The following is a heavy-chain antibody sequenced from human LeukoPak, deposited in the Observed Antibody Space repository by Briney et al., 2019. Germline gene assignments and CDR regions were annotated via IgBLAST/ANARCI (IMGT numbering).Heavy chain of an antibody. V-gene: IGHV3-11*04. J-gene: IGHJ4*02. CDR2: ISSSGSTI. D-gene: IGHD3-22*01. CDR1: GFTFSDYY. CDR3: ARDLLPNYYDSSGYFPAFDY. Sequence: KPGGSLRLSCAASGFTFSDYYMSWIRQAPGKGLEWVSYISSSGSTIYYADSVKGRFTISRDNAKNSLYLQMNSLRAEDTAVYYCARDLLPNYYDSSGYFPAFDYWGQGTLVTVSS.